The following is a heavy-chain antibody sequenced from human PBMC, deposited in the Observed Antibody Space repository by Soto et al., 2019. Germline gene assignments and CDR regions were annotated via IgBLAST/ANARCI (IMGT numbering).Heavy chain of an antibody. CDR1: GFTFSSYG. D-gene: IGHD6-19*01. CDR3: ARDRYSSGWYDLDF. Sequence: QVQLVESGGGVVQPGRSLRLSCAASGFTFSSYGMHWVRQAPGKGLEWVAVIWYDGSNKYYADSVKGRFTISRDNSKNTLYLQMNSLRVEDTAVYYRARDRYSSGWYDLDFWGQGTLVTVSS. V-gene: IGHV3-33*01. CDR2: IWYDGSNK. J-gene: IGHJ4*02.